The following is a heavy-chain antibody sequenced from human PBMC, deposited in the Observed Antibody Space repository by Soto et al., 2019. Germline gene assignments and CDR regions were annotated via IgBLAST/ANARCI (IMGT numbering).Heavy chain of an antibody. D-gene: IGHD3-16*01. V-gene: IGHV4-39*01. Sequence: PSETLSLTCTVSGGSISSGGYYWSWIRQHPGKGLEWNGSIYYSGSTYYNPSLKSRVTISVDTSKNQYSLKLSSVTAADTAVYYCARQTVWGGSDLNYGMDVWGQGTTVTVSS. CDR3: ARQTVWGGSDLNYGMDV. J-gene: IGHJ6*02. CDR1: GGSISSGGYY. CDR2: IYYSGST.